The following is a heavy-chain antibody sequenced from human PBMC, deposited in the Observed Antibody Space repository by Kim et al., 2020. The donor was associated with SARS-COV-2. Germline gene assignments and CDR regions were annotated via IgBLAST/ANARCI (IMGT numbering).Heavy chain of an antibody. J-gene: IGHJ4*02. CDR2: INSDGSGR. CDR3: ARIITMVRGVIITGDDY. CDR1: GFIFRSYW. Sequence: GGSLRLSCAASGFIFRSYWMHWVRQAPGKGLVWVSRINSDGSGRDYADSVKGRFTISRDNAKNTLYLQMNSLRVEDTAVYYCARIITMVRGVIITGDDYWGQGTLVTVSS. D-gene: IGHD3-10*01. V-gene: IGHV3-74*01.